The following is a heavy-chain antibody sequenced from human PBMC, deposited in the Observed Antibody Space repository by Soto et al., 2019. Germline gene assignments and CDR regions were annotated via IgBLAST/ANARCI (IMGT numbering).Heavy chain of an antibody. CDR3: AKDHLILVVTATPSLDY. J-gene: IGHJ4*02. CDR2: ISYDGSNK. Sequence: PGGSLRLSCAASGFTFSSYGMHWVRQAPGKGLEWVAVISYDGSNKYYADSVKGRFTISRDNSKNTLYLQMNSLRAEDTAVYYCAKDHLILVVTATPSLDYWGQGTLVNVSS. CDR1: GFTFSSYG. D-gene: IGHD2-21*02. V-gene: IGHV3-30*18.